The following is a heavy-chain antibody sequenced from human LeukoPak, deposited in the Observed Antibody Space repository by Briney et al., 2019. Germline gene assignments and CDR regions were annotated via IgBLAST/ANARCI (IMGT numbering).Heavy chain of an antibody. CDR2: INTDGSST. J-gene: IGHJ4*02. CDR1: GFIFTNYF. D-gene: IGHD6-19*01. V-gene: IGHV3-74*01. CDR3: ASGWYDRYFDY. Sequence: GGSLRLSCEASGFIFTNYFMSWVRQAPGKGPVWVSRINTDGSSTSYADSVKGRFTISRDNAKNTLYLQMISLRAEDTAVYYCASGWYDRYFDYWGQGTLVTVSS.